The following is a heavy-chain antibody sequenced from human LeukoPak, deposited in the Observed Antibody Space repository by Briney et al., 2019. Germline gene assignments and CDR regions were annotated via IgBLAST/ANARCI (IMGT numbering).Heavy chain of an antibody. CDR2: IYPGGSDT. J-gene: IGHJ6*02. Sequence: GESLKISCKCSGYSFTSYWIGWGRQVGGKGLEWMGIIYPGGSDTRYSPSFQGQVTISADKSISTAYLQWSRLKASDTAMYDCARHLDYYYGMDVWGQGTTVTVSS. CDR1: GYSFTSYW. CDR3: ARHLDYYYGMDV. V-gene: IGHV5-51*01.